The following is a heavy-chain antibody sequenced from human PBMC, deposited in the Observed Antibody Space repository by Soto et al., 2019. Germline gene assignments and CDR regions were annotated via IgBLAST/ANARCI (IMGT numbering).Heavy chain of an antibody. CDR2: IRGRSSTT. Sequence: NWVRQAPGKGLAWVSYIRGRSSTTYYADSVKRRFTISRDNAKNSLYLQMNRLRAEDTAVYYCATDKLGYCSDCCCQPAGDIRDL. V-gene: IGHV3-48*01. D-gene: IGHD2-15*01. CDR3: ATDKLGYCSDCCCQPAGDIRDL. J-gene: IGHJ2*01.